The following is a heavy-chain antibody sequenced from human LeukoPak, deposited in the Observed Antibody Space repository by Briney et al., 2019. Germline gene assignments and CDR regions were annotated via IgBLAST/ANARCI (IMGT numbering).Heavy chain of an antibody. CDR2: ISGSGGST. CDR1: GFTFSSYG. D-gene: IGHD3-9*01. CDR3: AKDLGDFDWFFDY. Sequence: GGSLRLSCAASGFTFSSYGMSWVRQAPGKGLEWVSAISGSGGSTYYADSVKGRFTISRDNSKNTLYLQMNSLRAEDTAVYYCAKDLGDFDWFFDYWGQGTLVTVSS. V-gene: IGHV3-23*01. J-gene: IGHJ4*02.